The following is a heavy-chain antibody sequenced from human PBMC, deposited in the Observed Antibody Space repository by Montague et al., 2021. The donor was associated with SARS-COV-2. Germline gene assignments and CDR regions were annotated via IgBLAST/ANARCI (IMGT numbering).Heavy chain of an antibody. CDR2: ISSSSTYI. Sequence: SLRLACAASGFTFISYDMNWVRQAPGKGLEWVSSISSSSTYIHYADSVKGRVTISRDNAKNLVFLQMSSLRAEDTAVYYCARDYTNFDASDIWGQGTTVTVSA. CDR3: ARDYTNFDASDI. D-gene: IGHD2-8*01. CDR1: GFTFISYD. J-gene: IGHJ3*02. V-gene: IGHV3-21*01.